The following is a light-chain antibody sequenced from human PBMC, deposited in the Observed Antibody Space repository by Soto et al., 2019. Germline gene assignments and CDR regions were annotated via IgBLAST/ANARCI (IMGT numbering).Light chain of an antibody. CDR3: QQYNNWHQT. CDR2: GAS. J-gene: IGKJ1*01. CDR1: QSVSSN. V-gene: IGKV3-15*01. Sequence: IVMKQSPATLSLSPGERATLSCRASQSVSSNLAWYQQKPGQAPRLLLYGASTRATGIPARFSGSGSGTEFTLTISSLQAEDFAVYYCQQYNNWHQTFGQGTKLEIK.